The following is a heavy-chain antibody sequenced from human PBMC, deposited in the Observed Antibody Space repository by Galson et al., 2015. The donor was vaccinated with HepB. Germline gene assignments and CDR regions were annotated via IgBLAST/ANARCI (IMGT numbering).Heavy chain of an antibody. Sequence: SVKVSCKASGGTLSKYAISWVRQAPGQGLEWMGGIMAIFGTTNYAEKFQGRVSITADESTNTAYLDLSSLTSEDTAVYYCARARGCSSTSCFEAYYYYYMDVWGKGTTVTVPS. D-gene: IGHD2-2*01. J-gene: IGHJ6*03. V-gene: IGHV1-69*13. CDR3: ARARGCSSTSCFEAYYYYYMDV. CDR2: IMAIFGTT. CDR1: GGTLSKYA.